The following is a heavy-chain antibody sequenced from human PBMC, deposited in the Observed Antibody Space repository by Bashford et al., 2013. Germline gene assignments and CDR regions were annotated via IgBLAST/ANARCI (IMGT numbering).Heavy chain of an antibody. CDR1: GGSVSSYF. CDR3: ARVFWFGIDY. D-gene: IGHD3-10*01. J-gene: IGHJ4*02. CDR2: VSYSGST. Sequence: SETLSLTCTVSGGSVSSYFWNWIRQPPGKGLEWIGYVSYSGSTKYNPSLKGRVTISLDTSKNQFSLNLSSVTAADAGVYYCARVFWFGIDYWGPGTLVTVSS. V-gene: IGHV4-59*02.